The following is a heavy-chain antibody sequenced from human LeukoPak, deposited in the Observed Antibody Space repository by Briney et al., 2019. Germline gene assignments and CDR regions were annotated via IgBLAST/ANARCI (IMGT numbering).Heavy chain of an antibody. J-gene: IGHJ6*02. CDR3: ARWDA. CDR2: IYTSGST. V-gene: IGHV4-61*02. Sequence: PSETLSLTCTVSGGSISSGSYYWSWIRQPAGKGLEWIGRIYTSGSTNYNPSLKSRVTISVDTSKNQFSLKLSSVTAADTAVYYCARWDAWGQGTTVTVSS. CDR1: GGSISSGSYY.